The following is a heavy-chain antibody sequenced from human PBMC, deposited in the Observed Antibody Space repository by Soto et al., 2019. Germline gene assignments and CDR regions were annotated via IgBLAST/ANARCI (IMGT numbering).Heavy chain of an antibody. CDR1: GGSIRRSDSY. CDR3: VRHVSGSRQCDY. CDR2: VFYTGTT. J-gene: IGHJ4*02. V-gene: IGHV4-39*01. Sequence: SETLSLTCSVSGGSIRRSDSYWGWVRQTPEEGLEWFGTVFYTGTTYYNPSLKTRVTISVDTYKNQFSLVLRSMTAADTGVYYCVRHVSGSRQCDYWGPGTLVTVSS. D-gene: IGHD6-25*01.